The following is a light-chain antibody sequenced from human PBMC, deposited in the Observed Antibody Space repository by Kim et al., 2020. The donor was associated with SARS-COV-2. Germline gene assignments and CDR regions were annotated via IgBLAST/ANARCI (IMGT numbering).Light chain of an antibody. J-gene: IGLJ1*01. CDR3: SSYAGSNNYV. CDR1: SSDVGGYNY. CDR2: EVS. V-gene: IGLV2-8*01. Sequence: GQSVTISCPGTSSDVGGYNYVSWYQQHPGKAPKLMIYEVSQRPSGVPDRFSGSKSGNTASLTVSGLQAEDEADYYCSSYAGSNNYVFGTGTKVTVL.